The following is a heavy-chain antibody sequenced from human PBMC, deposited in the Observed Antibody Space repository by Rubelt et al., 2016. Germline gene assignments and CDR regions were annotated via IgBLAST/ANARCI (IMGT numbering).Heavy chain of an antibody. CDR2: IHSSGST. J-gene: IGHJ4*02. Sequence: QLQLQESGPGLVKPSETLSLTCTVSGGSISSNNYFCGWIRQSPGKGLGWIGSIHSSGSTYYNPSLKSRVPISVDTSKNQISLKLSSGTAAETAVYYCARQTWIQHPWYFDQWGQGTLVTVSS. V-gene: IGHV4-39*01. CDR1: GGSISSNNYF. D-gene: IGHD5-18*01. CDR3: ARQTWIQHPWYFDQ.